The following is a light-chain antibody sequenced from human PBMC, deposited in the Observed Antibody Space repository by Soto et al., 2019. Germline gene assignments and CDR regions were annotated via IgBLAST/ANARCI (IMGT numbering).Light chain of an antibody. CDR3: LQDYNRPYT. CDR1: QDIRND. CDR2: AAS. J-gene: IGKJ2*01. V-gene: IGKV1-6*01. Sequence: AIQMTQSPSSLSASVGDRVTITCRASQDIRNDLGWYQQRPGKPPKVLIYAASNLQSGVPPRFSGSGSGTDFALTITSLQPEDFAPYYCLQDYNRPYTFGQGTKLEF.